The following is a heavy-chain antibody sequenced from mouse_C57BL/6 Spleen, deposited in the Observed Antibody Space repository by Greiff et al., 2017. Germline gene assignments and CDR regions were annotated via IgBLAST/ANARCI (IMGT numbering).Heavy chain of an antibody. V-gene: IGHV1-55*01. J-gene: IGHJ3*01. CDR2: IYPGSGST. Sequence: QVQLKQSGAGLVKPGASVKMSCKASGYTFTSYWITWVKQRPGQGLEWIGDIYPGSGSTNYNEKFKSKATLTVDTSSSTDYMQLSSLTSEDAAVYYCASSGRDGRGFAYWGQGTLVTVSA. CDR3: ASSGRDGRGFAY. CDR1: GYTFTSYW. D-gene: IGHD3-2*02.